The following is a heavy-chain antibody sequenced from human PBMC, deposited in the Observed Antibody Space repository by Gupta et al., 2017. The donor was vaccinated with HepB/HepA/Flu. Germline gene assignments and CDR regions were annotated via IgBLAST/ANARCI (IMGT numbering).Heavy chain of an antibody. V-gene: IGHV4-31*03. D-gene: IGHD3-9*01. CDR1: GGSISNGCYS. Sequence: QLQLQESGPGLVKPSQTLSLTCTVSGGSISNGCYSWSWIRQHPGKGLEWIGYIYYNGYTYFNPSLKSRITMSIDTSKNQFSLELSSVTAADTAVYFGARGDDIRSLTPSLGYWGQGTRVTVSS. CDR2: IYYNGYT. J-gene: IGHJ4*02. CDR3: ARGDDIRSLTPSLGY.